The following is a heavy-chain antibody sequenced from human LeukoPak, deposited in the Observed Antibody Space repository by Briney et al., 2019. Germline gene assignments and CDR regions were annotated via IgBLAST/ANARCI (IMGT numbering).Heavy chain of an antibody. V-gene: IGHV3-21*01. Sequence: PGGSLRLSCAVSGFTFSSYSMHWVRQAPGKGLEWVSCVNTDGRYIFYADSVKGRFTISRDDAKNSLYLQMNSLRAEDTALYYCARGDDFWGERSAFDIWGQGTMVTVSS. CDR1: GFTFSSYS. J-gene: IGHJ3*02. D-gene: IGHD3-3*01. CDR2: VNTDGRYI. CDR3: ARGDDFWGERSAFDI.